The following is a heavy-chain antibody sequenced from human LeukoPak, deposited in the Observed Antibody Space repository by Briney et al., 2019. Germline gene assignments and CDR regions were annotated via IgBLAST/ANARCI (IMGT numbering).Heavy chain of an antibody. Sequence: SETLSFTCTVPGGPISCTYWGWIPQPPGKAVKWFGYTHYSGDTNYKLSLKSRLTLSVDTTKNELSLKLSTVSAADTAAYYCARDTVGSSSTFDCWGQGTLVTVSS. CDR3: ARDTVGSSSTFDC. CDR1: GGPISCTY. J-gene: IGHJ4*02. CDR2: THYSGDT. V-gene: IGHV4-59*01. D-gene: IGHD6-13*01.